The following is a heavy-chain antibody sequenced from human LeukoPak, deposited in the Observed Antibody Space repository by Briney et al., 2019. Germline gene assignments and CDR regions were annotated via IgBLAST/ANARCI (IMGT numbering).Heavy chain of an antibody. CDR1: VFTFSSHA. J-gene: IGHJ4*02. Sequence: PGRSLSLSCAASVFTFSSHAMSWVRQAPGKGLEWVSAISGSGGSTYYADSVKGRFTISRDNSKNTLYLQMNSLRAEGTAVYYRAKDAVLLWFGELFTYFAYWGQGTLVTVSS. CDR3: AKDAVLLWFGELFTYFAY. V-gene: IGHV3-23*01. D-gene: IGHD3-10*01. CDR2: ISGSGGST.